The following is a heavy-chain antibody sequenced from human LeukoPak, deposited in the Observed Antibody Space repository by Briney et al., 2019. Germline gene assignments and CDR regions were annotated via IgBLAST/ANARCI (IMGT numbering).Heavy chain of an antibody. J-gene: IGHJ6*03. D-gene: IGHD2-2*02. CDR3: ARGIVVVPAAISYMGV. Sequence: SVKVSCKASGGTFRRYAISWVRQAPGQGLEWMGGIIPIFGTANCAQKLQGRVTITTDESTSTAYMELSSLRSKETAVYYCARGIVVVPAAISYMGVWGKGTTVTVSS. V-gene: IGHV1-69*05. CDR1: GGTFRRYA. CDR2: IIPIFGTA.